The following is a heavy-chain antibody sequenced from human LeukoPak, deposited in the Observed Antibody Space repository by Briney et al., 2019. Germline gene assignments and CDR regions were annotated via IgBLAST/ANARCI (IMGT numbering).Heavy chain of an antibody. J-gene: IGHJ4*02. CDR1: GFTFSSYG. CDR2: ISSSGSAV. CDR3: ARGALYDYAIDY. V-gene: IGHV3-48*01. D-gene: IGHD3-16*01. Sequence: GGSLRLSCAASGFTFSSYGMNWVRQAPGKGLEWVSYISSSGSAVYYTDSVKGRFTISRDNAKNSLYLQMNSLRAEDTAVYYCARGALYDYAIDYWGQGTLVTVSS.